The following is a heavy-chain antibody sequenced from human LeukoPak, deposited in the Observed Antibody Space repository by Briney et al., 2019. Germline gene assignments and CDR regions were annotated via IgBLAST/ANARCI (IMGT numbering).Heavy chain of an antibody. V-gene: IGHV4-4*07. Sequence: PSETLSLTCTVSGGSISRYYWSWIRQPAGKGLEWIGRIYTSGSTNYNPSLKSRVTMSVDTSKNQLSLKLTSVTAADTAVYYCARDGYYDSSGYPVYWGQGTLVTVSS. CDR2: IYTSGST. D-gene: IGHD3-22*01. CDR3: ARDGYYDSSGYPVY. CDR1: GGSISRYY. J-gene: IGHJ4*02.